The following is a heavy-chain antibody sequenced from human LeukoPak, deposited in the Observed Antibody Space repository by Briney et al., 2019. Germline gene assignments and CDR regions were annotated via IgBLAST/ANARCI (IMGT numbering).Heavy chain of an antibody. V-gene: IGHV3-74*01. CDR2: INSDGSST. CDR3: ARVPYGDATDFDY. Sequence: PGGSLRLSCAASGFTFSSYSMNWVRQAPGKGLDWVSRINSDGSSTSYADSVKGRFTISRDNAKNTLYLQMNSLRAEDTAVYYCARVPYGDATDFDYWGQGTLVTVSS. CDR1: GFTFSSYS. J-gene: IGHJ4*02. D-gene: IGHD4-17*01.